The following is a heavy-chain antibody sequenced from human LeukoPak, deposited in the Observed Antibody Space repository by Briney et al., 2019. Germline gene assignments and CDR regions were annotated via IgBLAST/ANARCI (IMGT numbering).Heavy chain of an antibody. Sequence: GGSLRLSCAASGFTFSSYAMSWVRQAPGYWLDLVSAISGSGGSTYYADSVKGRFTISRDNSKNTLYLQMNSLRAEDTAVYYCAKYVDTAMVLFDYWGQGTLVTVSS. D-gene: IGHD5-18*01. J-gene: IGHJ4*02. V-gene: IGHV3-23*01. CDR2: ISGSGGST. CDR1: GFTFSSYA. CDR3: AKYVDTAMVLFDY.